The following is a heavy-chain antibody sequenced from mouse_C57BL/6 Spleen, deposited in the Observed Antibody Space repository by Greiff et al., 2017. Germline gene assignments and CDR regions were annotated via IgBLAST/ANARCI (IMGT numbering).Heavy chain of an antibody. CDR2: ISSGSSTI. D-gene: IGHD3-3*01. CDR1: GFTFSDYG. V-gene: IGHV5-17*01. CDR3: ARGGTGPMDY. Sequence: EVKVVESGGGLVKPGGSLKLSCAASGFTFSDYGMHWVRQAPEKGLEWVAYISSGSSTIYYADTVKGRFTLSRDNAKNTLFLQMTSLRSEDTAMDYCARGGTGPMDYWGQGTSVTVSS. J-gene: IGHJ4*01.